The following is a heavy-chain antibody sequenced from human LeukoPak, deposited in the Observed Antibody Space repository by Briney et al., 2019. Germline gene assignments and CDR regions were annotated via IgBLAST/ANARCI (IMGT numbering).Heavy chain of an antibody. CDR3: ARDPGLSGYYFDY. CDR2: ISSSSSTI. Sequence: GGSLRLSCAASGFTFSTCSMNWVRQAPGKGLEWVSYISSSSSTIYYADSVKGRFTISRDNAKNSLYLQMNSLRTEDTAVYYCARDPGLSGYYFDYWGQGTLVTVSS. J-gene: IGHJ4*02. CDR1: GFTFSTCS. V-gene: IGHV3-48*01. D-gene: IGHD3-22*01.